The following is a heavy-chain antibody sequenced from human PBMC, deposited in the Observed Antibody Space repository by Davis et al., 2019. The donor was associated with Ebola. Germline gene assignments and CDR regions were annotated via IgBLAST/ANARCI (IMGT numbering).Heavy chain of an antibody. V-gene: IGHV4-34*01. CDR3: ARGLGLIDY. CDR1: GGSISSYY. CDR2: INHSGST. J-gene: IGHJ4*02. D-gene: IGHD2/OR15-2a*01. Sequence: PSETLSLTCTVSGGSISSYYWSWIRQPPGKGLEWIGEINHSGSTNYNPSLKSRVTISVDTSKNQFSLKLSSVTAADTAVYYCARGLGLIDYWGQGTLVTVSS.